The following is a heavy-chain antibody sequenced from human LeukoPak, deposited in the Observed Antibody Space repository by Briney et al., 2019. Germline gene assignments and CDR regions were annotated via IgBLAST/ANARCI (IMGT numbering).Heavy chain of an antibody. Sequence: GGSLRLSCAASGFTSSSYAMSWVRQAPGKGLEWVSAISGSGGGTYYADSVKGRFTISRDNSKNTLYLQMNSLRAEDTAVYYCAKGHVSSGWFFDYWGQGTLVTVSS. V-gene: IGHV3-23*01. CDR1: GFTSSSYA. CDR3: AKGHVSSGWFFDY. CDR2: ISGSGGGT. J-gene: IGHJ4*02. D-gene: IGHD6-19*01.